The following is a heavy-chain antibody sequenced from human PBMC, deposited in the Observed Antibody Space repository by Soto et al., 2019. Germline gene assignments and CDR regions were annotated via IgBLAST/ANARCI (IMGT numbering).Heavy chain of an antibody. CDR3: ARSHYLGAGSYYNDY. CDR2: IYHSGST. J-gene: IGHJ4*02. CDR1: SGSISSSNW. Sequence: QVPLQDSGPGLVKPSGTLSLTCAVSSGSISSSNWWSWVRQPPGKGLEWVGEIYHSGSTNYNPSHKRRVTISVDSSKIQFAVKLSSVPAADMAVYCCARSHYLGAGSYYNDYWGQGSLVTVSS. D-gene: IGHD3-10*01. V-gene: IGHV4-4*01.